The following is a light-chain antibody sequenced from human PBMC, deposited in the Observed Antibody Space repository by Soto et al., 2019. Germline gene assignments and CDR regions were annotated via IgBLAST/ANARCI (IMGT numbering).Light chain of an antibody. V-gene: IGLV2-23*01. Sequence: QSVLTQPASVSGSPGQSITISCTGTSSDVGSYNLVSWYQHHPGKAPKLMIYEGTKRPSGVSNRFSASKSGNTASLTISGLQAEDEADYYCCSYAGSSASYDFGTGT. CDR1: SSDVGSYNL. CDR3: CSYAGSSASYD. CDR2: EGT. J-gene: IGLJ1*01.